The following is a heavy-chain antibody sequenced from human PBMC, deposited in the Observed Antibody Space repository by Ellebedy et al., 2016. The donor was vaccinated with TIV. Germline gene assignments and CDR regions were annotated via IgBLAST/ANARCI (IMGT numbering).Heavy chain of an antibody. CDR2: INPDSGGT. Sequence: AASVKVSCKTSGYTFTRYYLHWLRQAPGQGLEWMGWINPDSGGTNYAQNYLGRVTMTRDTSISTAYMELSSLRSDDTAVYYCAGGVETAMAGESDYWGQGTLVAVSS. D-gene: IGHD5-18*01. CDR3: AGGVETAMAGESDY. CDR1: GYTFTRYY. V-gene: IGHV1-2*02. J-gene: IGHJ4*02.